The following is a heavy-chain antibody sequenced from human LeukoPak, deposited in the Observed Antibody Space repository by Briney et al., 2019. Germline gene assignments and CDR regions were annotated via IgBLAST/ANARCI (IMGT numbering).Heavy chain of an antibody. Sequence: ASVKVSCKASGYTFTSYDINWVRQATGQGLEGMGWMNPNSGNTGYAQKFQGRITMTRNTSTRTAYMELSSLTSEDTAVYYCARIAAAGNRRLNYWGQGTLVTVSS. J-gene: IGHJ4*02. D-gene: IGHD6-13*01. CDR1: GYTFTSYD. CDR2: MNPNSGNT. CDR3: ARIAAAGNRRLNY. V-gene: IGHV1-8*01.